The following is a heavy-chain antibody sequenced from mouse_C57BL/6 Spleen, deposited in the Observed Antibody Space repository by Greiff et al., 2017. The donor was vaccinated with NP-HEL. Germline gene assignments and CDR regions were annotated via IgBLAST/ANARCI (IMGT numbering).Heavy chain of an antibody. CDR2: IYPGSGST. CDR3: ARREGYYSNLFAY. Sequence: QVQLKQPGAELVKPGASVKMSCKASGYTFTSYWITWVKQRPGQGLEWIGDIYPGSGSTNYNEKFKSKATLTVDTSSSTAYMQLSSLTSEDSAVYYCARREGYYSNLFAYWGQGTLVTVSA. J-gene: IGHJ3*01. CDR1: GYTFTSYW. V-gene: IGHV1-55*01. D-gene: IGHD2-5*01.